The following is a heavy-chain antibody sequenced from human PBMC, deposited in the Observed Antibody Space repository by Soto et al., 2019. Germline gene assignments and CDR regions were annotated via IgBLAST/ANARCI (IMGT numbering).Heavy chain of an antibody. J-gene: IGHJ4*02. CDR2: IIPIFGTA. CDR3: ARVGMVRGVMDG. Sequence: GASVKVSCKASGGTFSSYAISWVRQAPGQGLEWMGGIIPIFGTANYAQKFQGRVTITADESTSTAYMVLSRLRSEDTAVYYCARVGMVRGVMDGWGQGTLVTDSS. D-gene: IGHD3-10*01. V-gene: IGHV1-69*13. CDR1: GGTFSSYA.